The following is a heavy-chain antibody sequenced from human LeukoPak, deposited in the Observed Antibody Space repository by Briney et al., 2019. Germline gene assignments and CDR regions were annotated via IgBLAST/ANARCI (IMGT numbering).Heavy chain of an antibody. V-gene: IGHV3-30*04. J-gene: IGHJ4*02. Sequence: GGSLRLSCAASGFILSAYNMHWVRKAPGKGLEWVAVISYDGSNKYYADSVKGRFTISRDNSKNTLYLQMNSLRAEDTAVYYCARDQTGFCSGSSCLGSTFDYWGQGTLVTVSS. CDR3: ARDQTGFCSGSSCLGSTFDY. CDR1: GFILSAYN. D-gene: IGHD2-15*01. CDR2: ISYDGSNK.